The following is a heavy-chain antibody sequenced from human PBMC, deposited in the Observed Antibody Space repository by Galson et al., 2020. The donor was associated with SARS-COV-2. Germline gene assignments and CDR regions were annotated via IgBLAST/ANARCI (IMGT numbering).Heavy chain of an antibody. CDR3: ARGDMGNEYFDY. V-gene: IGHV3-74*01. Sequence: GGSLRLSCAVSGFTFSSYCMHWVRQAPGKGLVWVSRIYSEGSSTSYADSVKGRFTISGDNAKNTLYLQMNSLRAEDTAVYYCARGDMGNEYFDYWGQGTLVTVSS. CDR1: GFTFSSYC. CDR2: IYSEGSST. J-gene: IGHJ4*02. D-gene: IGHD7-27*01.